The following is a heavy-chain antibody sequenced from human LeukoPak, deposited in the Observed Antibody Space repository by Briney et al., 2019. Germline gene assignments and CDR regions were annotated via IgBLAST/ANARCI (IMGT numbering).Heavy chain of an antibody. CDR3: LTMAFDY. J-gene: IGHJ4*02. D-gene: IGHD3-10*01. CDR2: IRYDGSNK. V-gene: IGHV3-30*02. CDR1: GFTFSSYG. Sequence: SGGSLRLSCAASGFTFSSYGMHWVRQAPGKGLEWVAFIRYDGSNKYYADSVKGRFTISRDNSKNTLYLQMNSLRAEDTAVYYCLTMAFDYWGQGTLVTVSS.